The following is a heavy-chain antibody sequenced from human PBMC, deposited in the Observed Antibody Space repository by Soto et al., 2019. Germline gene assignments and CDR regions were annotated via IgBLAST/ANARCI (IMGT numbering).Heavy chain of an antibody. J-gene: IGHJ3*02. D-gene: IGHD3-16*01. V-gene: IGHV1-69*01. CDR2: IIPIFGTA. CDR3: ARGGRRDYGETDAFDI. Sequence: QVQLVQSGAEVKKPGSSVKVSCTASGGTFSSYAISWVRQAPGQGLEWMGGIIPIFGTANYAQKFQGRVTITADESTSTASMELSSLRSEDTAVYYCARGGRRDYGETDAFDIWGQGTMVTVSS. CDR1: GGTFSSYA.